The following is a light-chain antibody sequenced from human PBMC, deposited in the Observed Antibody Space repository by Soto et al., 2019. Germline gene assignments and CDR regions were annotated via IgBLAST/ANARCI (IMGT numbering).Light chain of an antibody. V-gene: IGKV1-33*01. Sequence: DIQMTQSPSSLSASVGDRVTITCRASQDISDYLNWYQQRPGKAPKLLIYDASYLETGVPSRFSGSGSGTYFTFTISSLQPEDIATYYCQQYDNFPLTFGPGTKVDIK. CDR1: QDISDY. CDR2: DAS. CDR3: QQYDNFPLT. J-gene: IGKJ3*01.